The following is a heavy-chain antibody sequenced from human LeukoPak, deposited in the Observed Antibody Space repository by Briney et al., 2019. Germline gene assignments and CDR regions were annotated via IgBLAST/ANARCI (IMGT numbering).Heavy chain of an antibody. CDR2: ITHNGYT. D-gene: IGHD6-25*01. Sequence: SGTLSLTCAVYGGSFSGYYWGWIRQPPGKGLQWIGEITHNGYTNYNPALKSRVTISIDTSKNEFSLKVSSVTAADMAIYYCAASRGPINWFDPWGQGTLVTVSS. CDR1: GGSFSGYY. V-gene: IGHV4-34*01. J-gene: IGHJ5*02. CDR3: AASRGPINWFDP.